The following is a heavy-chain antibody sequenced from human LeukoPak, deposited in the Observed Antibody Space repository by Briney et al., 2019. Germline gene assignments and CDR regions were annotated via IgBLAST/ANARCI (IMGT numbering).Heavy chain of an antibody. CDR1: GYSISSGYY. V-gene: IGHV4-38-2*02. CDR3: ARVYYSNSYDYWYFDL. CDR2: IYHSGST. J-gene: IGHJ2*01. Sequence: PSETLSLTCTVSGYSISSGYYWGWIRQPPGKGLEWIGSIYHSGSTYYNPSLKSRVTISVDTSKNQFSLKLSSVTAADTAVYYCARVYYSNSYDYWYFDLWRRGTLVTVSS. D-gene: IGHD6-13*01.